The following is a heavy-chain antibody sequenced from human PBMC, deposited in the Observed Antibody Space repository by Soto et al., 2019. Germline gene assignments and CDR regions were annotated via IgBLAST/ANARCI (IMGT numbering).Heavy chain of an antibody. J-gene: IGHJ6*02. V-gene: IGHV1-18*01. D-gene: IGHD5-12*01. CDR2: ISGYNDDT. CDR3: ARDLMAGEEMATIRGVYYYYGMDV. CDR1: GYSFTTLG. Sequence: GASVKVSCKASGYSFTTLGISWVRQAPGQGLEWMGWISGYNDDTNNAQKFQDRVTMTIDRSTTTAYLELSSLRSEDTAVYYCARDLMAGEEMATIRGVYYYYGMDVWGQGTTVTVSS.